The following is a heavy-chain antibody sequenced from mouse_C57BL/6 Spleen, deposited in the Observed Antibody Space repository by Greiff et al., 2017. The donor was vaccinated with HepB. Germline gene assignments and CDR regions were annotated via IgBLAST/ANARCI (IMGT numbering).Heavy chain of an antibody. CDR1: GYAFSSSW. D-gene: IGHD2-14*01. J-gene: IGHJ4*01. Sequence: VKLMESGPELVKPGASVKISCKASGYAFSSSWMNWVKQRPGKGLEWIGRIYPGDGDTNYNGKFKGKATLTADKSSSTAYMQLSSLTSEDSAVYFCARSTIGIYYAMDYWGQGTSVTVSS. CDR3: ARSTIGIYYAMDY. CDR2: IYPGDGDT. V-gene: IGHV1-82*01.